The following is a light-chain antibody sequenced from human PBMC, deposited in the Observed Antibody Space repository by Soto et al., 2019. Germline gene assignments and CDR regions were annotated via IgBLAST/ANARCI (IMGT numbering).Light chain of an antibody. V-gene: IGLV1-47*02. CDR3: ATWEDSLSGVV. J-gene: IGLJ2*01. CDR1: SSNIETHD. CDR2: SND. Sequence: QSVLTQPTSASGTPGQRVTISCSGGSSNIETHDIYWHQQLPGSAPKLRIYSNDQRPSGVPDRFSATKSGTSASLDISGLRSEDEAEDFCATWEDSLSGVVFGGGTKLTVL.